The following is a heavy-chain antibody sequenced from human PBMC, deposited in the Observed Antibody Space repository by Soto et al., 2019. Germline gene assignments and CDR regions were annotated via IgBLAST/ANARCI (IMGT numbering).Heavy chain of an antibody. CDR1: ADSMTSGCYY. Sequence: LXLTCSVSADSMTSGCYYWSWVRHHPGKGLEWVGSIYYTGDTYFNPSLKSRITVSMDTSNNEFSLKLTSVTSADTAVYFCARGAPRPRDVPTSVHLWGQGTLVTVSS. CDR3: ARGAPRPRDVPTSVHL. D-gene: IGHD6-6*01. V-gene: IGHV4-31*03. J-gene: IGHJ4*02. CDR2: IYYTGDT.